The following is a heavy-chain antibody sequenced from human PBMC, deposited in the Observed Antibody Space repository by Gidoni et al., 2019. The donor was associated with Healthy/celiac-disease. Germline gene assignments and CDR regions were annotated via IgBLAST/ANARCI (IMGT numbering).Heavy chain of an antibody. Sequence: QVQLQESGPGLVKPSGTLSLTCAVSGGSISSSNWWRWVRQPPGKGLEWIGEIYHSGSTNYNPSLKSRVTISVDKSKNQFSLKLSSVTAADTAVYYCAILASGVAGTVGGGTFLYYYYGMDVWGQGTTVTVSS. V-gene: IGHV4-4*02. CDR1: GGSISSSNW. D-gene: IGHD6-19*01. CDR3: AILASGVAGTVGGGTFLYYYYGMDV. CDR2: IYHSGST. J-gene: IGHJ6*02.